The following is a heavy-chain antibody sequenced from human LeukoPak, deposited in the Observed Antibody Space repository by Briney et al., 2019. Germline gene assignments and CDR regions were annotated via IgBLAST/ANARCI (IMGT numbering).Heavy chain of an antibody. V-gene: IGHV3-33*06. CDR2: IWYDGSNK. D-gene: IGHD6-13*01. CDR1: GFTLSSYG. Sequence: GGSLRLSCEASGFTLSSYGMHWVRQAPGKGLEWVAVIWYDGSNKHYADSVKGRFIISRDNSKNTLYLQMSSLRAEDTAVYYCVKGQTSTWYYFDFWGQGTLVTVSS. CDR3: VKGQTSTWYYFDF. J-gene: IGHJ4*02.